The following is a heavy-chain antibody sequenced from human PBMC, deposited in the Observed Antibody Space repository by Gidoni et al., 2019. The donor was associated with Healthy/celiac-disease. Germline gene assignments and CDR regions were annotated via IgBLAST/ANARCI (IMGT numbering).Heavy chain of an antibody. CDR3: ARGWPAHY. CDR2: INHSGST. CDR1: GGSFSGYY. D-gene: IGHD2-2*01. J-gene: IGHJ4*02. V-gene: IGHV4-34*01. Sequence: QVQLQQWGAGLLKPSETLSLTCAVYGGSFSGYYWSWIRQPPGKGLEWIGEINHSGSTNYNPSLKSRVTISVDTSKNQFSLKLSSVTAADTAVYYCARGWPAHYWGQGTLVTVSS.